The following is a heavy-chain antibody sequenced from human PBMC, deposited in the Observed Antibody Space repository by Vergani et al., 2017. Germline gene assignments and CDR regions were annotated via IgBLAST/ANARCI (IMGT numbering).Heavy chain of an antibody. CDR1: GGSISSGSYY. V-gene: IGHV4-61*02. D-gene: IGHD2-21*02. Sequence: QVQLQESGPGLVKPSQTLSLTCTVSGGSISSGSYYWSWIRQPAGKGLEWIGRIYTSGSTNYNPSLKSRVTISVDTSKNQFSLKLSSVTAADTAVYYCARGVVTAIENXFDPWGQGTLVTVSS. CDR3: ARGVVTAIENXFDP. J-gene: IGHJ5*02. CDR2: IYTSGST.